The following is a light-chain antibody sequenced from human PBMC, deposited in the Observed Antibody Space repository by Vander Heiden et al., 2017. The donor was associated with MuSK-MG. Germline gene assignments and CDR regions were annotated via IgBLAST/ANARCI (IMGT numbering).Light chain of an antibody. CDR2: DVS. V-gene: IGLV2-14*03. CDR3: SSYTSSSTPV. CDR1: SSDVGGYNY. J-gene: IGLJ2*01. Sequence: QSALTQPAPVSGSPGQSITISRTGTSSDVGGYNYVSWYQQHPGKAPKLMIYDVSNRPSGVSNRFSGSKSGNTASLTISGLQAEDEADYYCSSYTSSSTPVFGGGTKLTVL.